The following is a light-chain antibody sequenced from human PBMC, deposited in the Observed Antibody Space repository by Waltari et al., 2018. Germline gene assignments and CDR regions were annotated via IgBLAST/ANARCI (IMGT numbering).Light chain of an antibody. CDR3: QQCYTFPYT. J-gene: IGKJ2*01. V-gene: IGKV4-1*01. CDR1: QSVLSSSNNNNY. Sequence: DIAMTQSPDSLAVSLGERATINCKSSQSVLSSSNNNNYVGWYQHKPGQPPKLLISWASTRESGVPDRFSGSGSGTDFTLTIRSLQAEDVAVYYCQQCYTFPYTFGQGTKLEIK. CDR2: WAS.